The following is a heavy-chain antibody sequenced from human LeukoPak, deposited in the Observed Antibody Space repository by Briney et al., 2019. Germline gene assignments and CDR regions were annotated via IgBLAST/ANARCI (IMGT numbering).Heavy chain of an antibody. CDR1: GGSISSGDYY. CDR3: ARWENDYGDYEGSWFDP. V-gene: IGHV4-30-4*01. J-gene: IGHJ5*02. D-gene: IGHD4-17*01. Sequence: SETLSLTCTVSGGSISSGDYYWSWIRQPPGKGLEWIGYIYYSGSTYYNPSLKSRVTISVDTSKNQFSLKLSSVTAADTAVYYCARWENDYGDYEGSWFDPWGQGTLVTISS. CDR2: IYYSGST.